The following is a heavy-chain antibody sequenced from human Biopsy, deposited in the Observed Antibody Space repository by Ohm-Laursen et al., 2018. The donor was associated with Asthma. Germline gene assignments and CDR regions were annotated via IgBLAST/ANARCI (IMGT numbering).Heavy chain of an antibody. Sequence: RLSCAASGFAVSRDHMFWVRQAPGKGLEWASVIYSGGTSHTADSVRGRFTISRDYSKNTLYLQMHSLRAEDTAVYYCARGDSSNWSHYYFDYWGQGTLVTVSS. V-gene: IGHV3-53*01. CDR3: ARGDSSNWSHYYFDY. D-gene: IGHD3-22*01. CDR2: IYSGGTS. CDR1: GFAVSRDH. J-gene: IGHJ4*02.